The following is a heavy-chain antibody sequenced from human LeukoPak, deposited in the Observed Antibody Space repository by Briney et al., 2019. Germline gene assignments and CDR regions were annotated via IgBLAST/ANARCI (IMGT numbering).Heavy chain of an antibody. CDR2: TYYRSKWYN. CDR3: ARGAPASAVRWFDP. J-gene: IGHJ5*02. V-gene: IGHV6-1*01. Sequence: SQTLSLTCAISGDSVSSNKAAWNWIRHSPSRGLEWLGRTYYRSKWYNEYGVSVQSRITINPDTSKNQFSLQLNSVTPEDTAVYYCARGAPASAVRWFDPWGHGTLVTVSS. D-gene: IGHD6-13*01. CDR1: GDSVSSNKAA.